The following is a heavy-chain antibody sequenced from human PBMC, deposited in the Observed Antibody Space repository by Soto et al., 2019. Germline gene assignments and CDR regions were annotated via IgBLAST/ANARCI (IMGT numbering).Heavy chain of an antibody. D-gene: IGHD3-3*01. CDR2: INHSGST. V-gene: IGHV4-34*01. J-gene: IGHJ6*02. CDR3: ARMYYDFWSGSHSMDV. Sequence: SETVSLTCAFYCGSFIGYYWSWIRQPPGKGLEWIGEINHSGSTNYNPSLKSRVTISVDTSKNQFSLKLSSVTAADTAVYYCARMYYDFWSGSHSMDVWGQGTTVTVSS. CDR1: CGSFIGYY.